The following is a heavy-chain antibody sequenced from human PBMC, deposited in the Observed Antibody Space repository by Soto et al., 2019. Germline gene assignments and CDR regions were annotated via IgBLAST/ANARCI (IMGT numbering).Heavy chain of an antibody. V-gene: IGHV3-74*01. CDR1: GFTFSSYW. Sequence: VGSLRLSCAASGFTFSSYWMHWVRQAPGKGLVWVSRINSDGSSTSYADSVKGRFTISRDNAKNTLYLQMNSLRAEDTAVYYCARAPGRSGYSYGYDYWGQGTLVTAPQ. CDR2: INSDGSST. D-gene: IGHD5-18*01. J-gene: IGHJ4*02. CDR3: ARAPGRSGYSYGYDY.